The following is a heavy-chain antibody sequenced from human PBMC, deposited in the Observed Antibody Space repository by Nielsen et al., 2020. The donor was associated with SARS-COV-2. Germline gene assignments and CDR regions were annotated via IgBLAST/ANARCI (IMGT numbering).Heavy chain of an antibody. V-gene: IGHV3-20*01. Sequence: GESLKISCAASRFTFSSYWMSWVRQTPGKGLEWVTGVSWNGGNTGYADSVKGRFTISRDNAKNSLYLQMNSLRAEDTALYHCARGQFDFDYWGQGTLVTVSS. CDR2: VSWNGGNT. J-gene: IGHJ4*02. D-gene: IGHD3-3*01. CDR1: RFTFSSYW. CDR3: ARGQFDFDY.